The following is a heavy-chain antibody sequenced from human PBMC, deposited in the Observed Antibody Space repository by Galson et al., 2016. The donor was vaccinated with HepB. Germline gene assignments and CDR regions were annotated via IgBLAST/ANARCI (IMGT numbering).Heavy chain of an antibody. D-gene: IGHD4-17*01. J-gene: IGHJ3*02. CDR2: ISASGGSK. CDR1: GLSLSPYA. CDR3: AKDRLSGHGDYSWGIFDI. V-gene: IGHV3-23*01. Sequence: SLRLSCAGSGLSLSPYAMSWGRQAPGKGLGWVSGISASGGSKTYADSVRGRFIISRDNSNNKLFLQMNSLATADAAIYFCAKDRLSGHGDYSWGIFDIWGRGTEVTVSS.